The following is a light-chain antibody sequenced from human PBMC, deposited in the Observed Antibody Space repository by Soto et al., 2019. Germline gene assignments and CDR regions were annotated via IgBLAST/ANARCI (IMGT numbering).Light chain of an antibody. CDR1: QSLLHITGETF. J-gene: IGKJ5*01. CDR3: MQSTQLPPT. CDR2: EVS. V-gene: IGKV2D-29*02. Sequence: DIVMTQTPLSSPVTLGQPASISCKSSQSLLHITGETFLFWYLQKPGQSPQLLIYEVSTRVSGVPDRFSGSGSGTDFILEISRVETDDVGIYYCMQSTQLPPTFGQGTRLEI.